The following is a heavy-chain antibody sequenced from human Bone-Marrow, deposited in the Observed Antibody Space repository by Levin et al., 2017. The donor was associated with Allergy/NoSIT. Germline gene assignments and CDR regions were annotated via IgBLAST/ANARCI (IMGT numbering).Heavy chain of an antibody. V-gene: IGHV3-30*04. D-gene: IGHD3-16*01. CDR1: QFIFSKFA. J-gene: IGHJ4*02. CDR3: TKDPWATYYFES. CDR2: ISSDGTSK. Sequence: LSLTCAASQFIFSKFALHWVRQAPGKGLEWLAVISSDGTSKYYADSVKCRFPISRDSSKNTVYLQMTGLRAEDPAMYYCTKDPWATYYFESWGQGTLVTVSS.